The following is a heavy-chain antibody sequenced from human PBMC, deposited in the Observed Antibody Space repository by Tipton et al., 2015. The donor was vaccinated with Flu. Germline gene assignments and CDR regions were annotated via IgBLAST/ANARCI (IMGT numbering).Heavy chain of an antibody. D-gene: IGHD3-10*01. Sequence: TLSLTCAVSGDSISSDFYWGWIRQPPGKGLEWIGNIFHTGTTYYNPSLKGRVTLSVDRSTNQFSLKVISVTAADTAVYYCARSTYYYGSGSSDYWGQGALVTVSS. J-gene: IGHJ4*02. CDR3: ARSTYYYGSGSSDY. CDR2: IFHTGTT. CDR1: GDSISSDFY. V-gene: IGHV4-38-2*01.